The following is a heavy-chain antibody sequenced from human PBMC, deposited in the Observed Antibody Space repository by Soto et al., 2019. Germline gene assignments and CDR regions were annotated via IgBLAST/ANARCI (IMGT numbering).Heavy chain of an antibody. V-gene: IGHV1-3*05. CDR1: GYTFTSYA. J-gene: IGHJ6*02. CDR2: INAGNGNT. CDR3: ARDPSYYGMNL. Sequence: QVQLVQSGAEEKKPGASVKVSCKASGYTFTSYAMHWVRQAPGQRLEWMGWINAGNGNTKYSQKFQGRVTITRDTCASTVYMELSSLRSEDTAVYYCARDPSYYGMNLWGQETTVTVSS.